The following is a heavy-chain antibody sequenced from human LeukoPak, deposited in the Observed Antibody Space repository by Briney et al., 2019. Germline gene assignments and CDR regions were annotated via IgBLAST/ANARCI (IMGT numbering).Heavy chain of an antibody. CDR3: ARNPSTTGTKDY. J-gene: IGHJ4*02. V-gene: IGHV1-2*02. Sequence: ASVKVSCKASGYTFTGYYMHWVRQAPGQGLEWMGWINPNSGGTNYAQKFQGRVTMTRDTSISTAYMELSRLRSGDTAVYYCARNPSTTGTKDYWGQGTLVTVSS. CDR1: GYTFTGYY. D-gene: IGHD1-1*01. CDR2: INPNSGGT.